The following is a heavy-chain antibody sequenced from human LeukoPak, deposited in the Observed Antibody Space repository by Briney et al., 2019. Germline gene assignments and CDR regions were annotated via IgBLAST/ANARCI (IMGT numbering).Heavy chain of an antibody. J-gene: IGHJ6*02. Sequence: SETLSLTCTVSGGSIRSSSYYWGWIRQSPGKGLEWIGSIYYSGRTYYNPSLKSRVTISVDTSKNQFSLKVSSVTAADTAVYYCARNLYYYYGMDVWGQGTTVTVSS. CDR1: GGSIRSSSYY. CDR3: ARNLYYYYGMDV. V-gene: IGHV4-39*01. CDR2: IYYSGRT.